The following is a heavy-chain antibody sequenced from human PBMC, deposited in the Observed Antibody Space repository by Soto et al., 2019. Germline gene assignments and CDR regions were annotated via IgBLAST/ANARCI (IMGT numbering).Heavy chain of an antibody. D-gene: IGHD2-2*01. CDR2: LYPTGST. J-gene: IGHJ4*02. CDR3: ARRMPIDSYPFDY. CDR1: GDSLSCGVYY. Sequence: LSLTCTVSGDSLSCGVYYWDWVRPHQRKGLAWMGYLYPTGSTDYTPSRRRRVTVSVDTSKNQFSRKLNSVTAADTAVYYCARRMPIDSYPFDYWGQGSLVTVSS. V-gene: IGHV4-30-4*02.